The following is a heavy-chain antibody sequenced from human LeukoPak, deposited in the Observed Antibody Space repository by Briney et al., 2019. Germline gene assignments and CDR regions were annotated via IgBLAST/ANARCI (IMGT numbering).Heavy chain of an antibody. D-gene: IGHD1-1*01. CDR1: GFTFSDYY. J-gene: IGHJ5*02. V-gene: IGHV3-11*01. CDR2: ISSSGSTI. Sequence: GGSLRLSCAASGFTFSDYYMSWIRQAPGKGLEWVSYISSSGSTIYYADSVKGRFAISRDNAKNSLYLQMNSLRAEDTAVYYCAREFRHNWNEKNWFDPWGQGTLVTVSS. CDR3: AREFRHNWNEKNWFDP.